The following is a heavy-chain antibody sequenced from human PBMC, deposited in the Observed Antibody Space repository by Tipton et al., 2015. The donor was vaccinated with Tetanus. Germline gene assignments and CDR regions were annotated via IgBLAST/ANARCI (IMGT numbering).Heavy chain of an antibody. CDR3: ARPAYCGGDCYGAPSDY. J-gene: IGHJ4*02. Sequence: QLVQSGAEVKKPGESLKISCKGSGYSFTSYWIGWVRQMPGKGLEWMGIIYPGDSDTRYSPPFQGQVTISADKSISTAYLQWSSLKASDTAMYYCARPAYCGGDCYGAPSDYWGQGTLVTVSS. CDR1: GYSFTSYW. V-gene: IGHV5-51*01. D-gene: IGHD2-21*02. CDR2: IYPGDSDT.